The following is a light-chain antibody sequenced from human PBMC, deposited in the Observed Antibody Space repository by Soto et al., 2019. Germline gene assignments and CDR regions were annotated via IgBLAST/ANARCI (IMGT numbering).Light chain of an antibody. CDR2: EVS. J-gene: IGLJ3*02. CDR1: SSDVGGYNY. Sequence: QSALTQPPSASGSPGQSVTISCTGSSSDVGGYNYVSWYQQHPGKAPKLIIYEVSKRPSGVPDRFSGSKSANTASLTVSWLQPEDVADYYCSSYAGSNNLEVFGGGTKLTVL. CDR3: SSYAGSNNLEV. V-gene: IGLV2-8*01.